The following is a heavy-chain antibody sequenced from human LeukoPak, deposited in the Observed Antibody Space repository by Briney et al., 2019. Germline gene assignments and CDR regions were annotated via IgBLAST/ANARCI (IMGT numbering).Heavy chain of an antibody. Sequence: GGSLRLSCAASGFTFDDYAMHWVRQAPAKGLEWVSGISWNSGSIGYADSVKGRFTISRDNAKNTLYLQMNSLRAEDTAVYYCSRDSLSSCGGDCYSGLDVWGQGTTVTVSS. D-gene: IGHD2-21*02. CDR2: ISWNSGSI. CDR3: SRDSLSSCGGDCYSGLDV. J-gene: IGHJ6*02. CDR1: GFTFDDYA. V-gene: IGHV3-9*01.